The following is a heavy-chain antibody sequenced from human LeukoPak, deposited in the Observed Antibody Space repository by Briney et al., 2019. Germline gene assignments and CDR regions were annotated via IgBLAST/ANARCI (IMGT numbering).Heavy chain of an antibody. Sequence: GGSLRLSCAASGFTFSSYAMSWVRQAPGKGLEWVSAISGSGGSTYYADSVKGRFTISRDNSKDTLYLQMNSLRAEDTAVYYCARDGSGYSYHAFADYWGQGTLVTVSS. D-gene: IGHD5-18*01. CDR1: GFTFSSYA. CDR3: ARDGSGYSYHAFADY. V-gene: IGHV3-23*01. J-gene: IGHJ4*02. CDR2: ISGSGGST.